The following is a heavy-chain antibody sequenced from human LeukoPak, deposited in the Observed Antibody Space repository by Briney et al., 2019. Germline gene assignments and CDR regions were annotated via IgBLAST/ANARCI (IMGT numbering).Heavy chain of an antibody. J-gene: IGHJ4*02. D-gene: IGHD6-19*01. CDR2: IYYSGST. CDR3: ARNGASSGWYEDYFDY. CDR1: GGSISSYY. V-gene: IGHV4-59*12. Sequence: SETLSLTCTVSGGSISSYYWSWIRQPPGKGLEWIGYIYYSGSTNYNPSLKSRVTISVDTSKNQFSLKLSSVTAADTAVYYCARNGASSGWYEDYFDYWGQGTLVTVSS.